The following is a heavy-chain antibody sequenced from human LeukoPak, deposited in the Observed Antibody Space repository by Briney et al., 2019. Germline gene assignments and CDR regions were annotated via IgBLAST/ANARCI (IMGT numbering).Heavy chain of an antibody. CDR3: AKVEHSLNDYDFWSGVLDY. J-gene: IGHJ4*02. D-gene: IGHD3-3*01. V-gene: IGHV3-30*02. CDR1: GFTFSSYG. CDR2: IWYDGSNK. Sequence: PGGSLRLSCAASGFTFSSYGMHWVRQAPGKGLEWVAVIWYDGSNKYYADSVKGRFTISRDNSKNTLYLQMNSLRAEDTAVYYCAKVEHSLNDYDFWSGVLDYWGQGTLVTVSS.